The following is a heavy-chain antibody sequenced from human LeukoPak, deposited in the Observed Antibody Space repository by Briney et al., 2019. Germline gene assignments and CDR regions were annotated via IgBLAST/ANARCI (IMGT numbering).Heavy chain of an antibody. CDR2: INPNSGGT. D-gene: IGHD2-2*01. V-gene: IGHV1-2*02. J-gene: IGHJ4*02. CDR3: ARVVPAAMAPWPFDY. CDR1: GYTFTGYY. Sequence: ASVKVSCKASGYTFTGYYMHWVRQAPGQGLEWMGWINPNSGGTNYAQKFQGRVTMTRDTSISTAYMELSRLRSDDTAVYYCARVVPAAMAPWPFDYWGQGTLVTVSS.